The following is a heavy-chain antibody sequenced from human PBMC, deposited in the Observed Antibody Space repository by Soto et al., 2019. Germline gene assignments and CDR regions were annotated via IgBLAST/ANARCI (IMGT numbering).Heavy chain of an antibody. V-gene: IGHV6-1*01. Sequence: PSQTLSLTCAISGDSVSSNSAAWNWIRQSPSRGLEWLGRTYYRSKWYNDYAASVKSRITINPDTSKNQFSLQLNSVTPEDTAVYYCARDSLYPSIAAAGEKAFHTWGHGTMVT. CDR1: GDSVSSNSAA. J-gene: IGHJ3*02. CDR2: TYYRSKWYN. CDR3: ARDSLYPSIAAAGEKAFHT. D-gene: IGHD6-13*01.